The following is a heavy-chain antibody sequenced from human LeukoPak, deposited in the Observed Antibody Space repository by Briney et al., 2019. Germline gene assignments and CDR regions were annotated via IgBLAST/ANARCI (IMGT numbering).Heavy chain of an antibody. CDR2: IYYSGST. Sequence: SETLSLTCTVSGGSISSGDYYWSWIRQPPGKGLEWIGYIYYSGSTYYNPSLKSRVTISVDTSKNQFFLKLSSVTAADTAVYYCASSTPSRAFDIWGQGTMVTVSS. J-gene: IGHJ3*02. D-gene: IGHD2-2*01. CDR1: GGSISSGDYY. V-gene: IGHV4-30-4*08. CDR3: ASSTPSRAFDI.